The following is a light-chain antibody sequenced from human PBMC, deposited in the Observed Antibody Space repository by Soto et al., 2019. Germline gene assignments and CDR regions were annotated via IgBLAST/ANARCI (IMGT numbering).Light chain of an antibody. Sequence: QSVLTQPASVSGSAGQSITISCTGSSRDVGGYDDVSWYQLHPGKAPKLMVFEVSNRPSGVSYRFSGSESGNTASLTISGLQAEDEADYFCSSYSISTAYLFGTGTKVTVL. CDR3: SSYSISTAYL. V-gene: IGLV2-14*01. CDR2: EVS. J-gene: IGLJ1*01. CDR1: SRDVGGYDD.